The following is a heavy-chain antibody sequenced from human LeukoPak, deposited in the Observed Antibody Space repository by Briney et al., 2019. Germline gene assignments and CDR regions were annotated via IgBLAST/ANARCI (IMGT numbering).Heavy chain of an antibody. V-gene: IGHV3-64*01. Sequence: GGSLRLSCAASGFTFSSSPMYWVRQAPGKGLGYVSGISNNGGSTSYTNSVKGRFTISRDNSKNTLYLQMGSLRAEDMAVYYCARRAGSYYATSYYYMDLWGKGTTVIVSS. CDR2: ISNNGGST. CDR3: ARRAGSYYATSYYYMDL. CDR1: GFTFSSSP. D-gene: IGHD3-10*01. J-gene: IGHJ6*03.